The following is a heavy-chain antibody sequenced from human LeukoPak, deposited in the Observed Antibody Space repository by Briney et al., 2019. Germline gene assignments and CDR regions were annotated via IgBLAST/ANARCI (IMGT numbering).Heavy chain of an antibody. V-gene: IGHV1-69*13. Sequence: ASVKVSCKASGGTFISYAISWVRQAPGQGLKWMGGIIPIFGTANYAQKFQGRVTITADESTSTAYMELSSLRSEDTAVYYCARSLDIVATKDYYGMDVWGQGTTVTVSS. CDR3: ARSLDIVATKDYYGMDV. J-gene: IGHJ6*02. CDR2: IIPIFGTA. D-gene: IGHD5-12*01. CDR1: GGTFISYA.